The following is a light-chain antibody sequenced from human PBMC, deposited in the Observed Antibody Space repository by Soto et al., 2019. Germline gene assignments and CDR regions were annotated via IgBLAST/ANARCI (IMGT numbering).Light chain of an antibody. CDR2: WAS. Sequence: DIVMTQSPDLAVSLGERATVNCKSSQSVLFSSNNKNYLAWYQQKPGQPPKLLIYWASTRESGVPDRFSGSGSGADFTLTISSLQAEDGAVYYCQQYYNTPYTFVQGTKLEIK. CDR3: QQYYNTPYT. CDR1: QSVLFSSNNKNY. V-gene: IGKV4-1*01. J-gene: IGKJ2*01.